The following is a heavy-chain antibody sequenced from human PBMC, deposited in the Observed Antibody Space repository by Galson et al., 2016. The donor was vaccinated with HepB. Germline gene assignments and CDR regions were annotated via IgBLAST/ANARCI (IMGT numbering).Heavy chain of an antibody. Sequence: LSLTCTVSGGSISSGAYYWSWIRHHPGQGVEWIGYIYYSGTTYYNPSLKSRATISFYTSKNQFSLKVRSVTAADTAVYYCAREVIGAVGRFDYWGQGALVTVSS. V-gene: IGHV4-31*03. CDR2: IYYSGTT. CDR1: GGSISSGAYY. J-gene: IGHJ4*02. CDR3: AREVIGAVGRFDY. D-gene: IGHD6-13*01.